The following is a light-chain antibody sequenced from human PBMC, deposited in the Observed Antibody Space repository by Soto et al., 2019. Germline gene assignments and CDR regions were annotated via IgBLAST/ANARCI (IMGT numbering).Light chain of an antibody. CDR2: AAS. CDR3: QQGDSFPFT. CDR1: QDISSW. V-gene: IGKV1-12*01. J-gene: IGKJ4*01. Sequence: DIQMTQSPSSVSASVGDRVTITCRASQDISSWVAWYQQKPGKAPKLLISAASSLQSGVPRRFSGSGSWTDFTLIISSLQPEDFAPYFCQQGDSFPFTFGGGTKVEIK.